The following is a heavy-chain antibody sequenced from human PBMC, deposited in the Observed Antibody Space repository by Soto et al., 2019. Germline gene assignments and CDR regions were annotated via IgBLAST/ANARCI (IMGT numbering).Heavy chain of an antibody. J-gene: IGHJ4*02. V-gene: IGHV1-58*01. CDR1: GFTFTSSA. CDR2: IVVGSGNT. Sequence: ASVKVSCKASGFTFTSSAVQWVRQARGQRLEWIGWIVVGSGNTNYAQKFQERVTITRDMSTSTAYMELSSLRSEDTAVYYCAAEVEDFWSGYSLGYWGQGTLVTVSS. CDR3: AAEVEDFWSGYSLGY. D-gene: IGHD3-3*01.